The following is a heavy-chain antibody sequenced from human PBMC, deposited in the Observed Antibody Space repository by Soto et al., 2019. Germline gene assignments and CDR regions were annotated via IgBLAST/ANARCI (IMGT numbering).Heavy chain of an antibody. CDR2: IIPIFGTA. V-gene: IGHV1-69*13. CDR1: GGTFSSYA. CDR3: ASNYYDSSAYHNAFDI. D-gene: IGHD3-22*01. Sequence: SVKVSCKASGGTFSSYAISWVRQAPGQGLEWMGGIIPIFGTANYAQKFQGRVTITADESTSTAYMELSSLRSEDTAVYYCASNYYDSSAYHNAFDIWGQGTMVTVSS. J-gene: IGHJ3*02.